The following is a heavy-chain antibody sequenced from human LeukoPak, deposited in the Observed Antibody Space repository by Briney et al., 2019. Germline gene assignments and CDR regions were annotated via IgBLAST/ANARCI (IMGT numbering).Heavy chain of an antibody. V-gene: IGHV1-69*04. D-gene: IGHD3-22*01. CDR3: ARDSGGYQIPRGYFDY. Sequence: GASVKVSCKASGGIFSSYAISWVRQAPGQGLEWMGRIIPILGIANYAQKFQGRVTITADKSTSTAYMELSSLRSEDTAVYYCARDSGGYQIPRGYFDYWGQGTLVTISS. CDR1: GGIFSSYA. CDR2: IIPILGIA. J-gene: IGHJ4*02.